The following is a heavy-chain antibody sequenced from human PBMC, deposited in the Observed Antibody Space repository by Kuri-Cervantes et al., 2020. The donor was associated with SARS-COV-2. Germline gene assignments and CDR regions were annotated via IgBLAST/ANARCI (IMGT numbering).Heavy chain of an antibody. D-gene: IGHD3-16*01. CDR3: AREMGVK. J-gene: IGHJ4*02. Sequence: GESLKISCAASGFTFSSYAVHWVRQAPGKGLEWVAVISYDGSNKYYADSVKGRFTISRDNSKNTLYLQMNSLRAEDTAVYYCAREMGVKWGQGTLVTVSS. V-gene: IGHV3-30-3*01. CDR2: ISYDGSNK. CDR1: GFTFSSYA.